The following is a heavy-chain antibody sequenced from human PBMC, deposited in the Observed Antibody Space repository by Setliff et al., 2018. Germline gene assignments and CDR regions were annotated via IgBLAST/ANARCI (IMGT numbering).Heavy chain of an antibody. CDR2: ITSSGTTT. V-gene: IGHV3-23*05. D-gene: IGHD2-2*03. Sequence: GGSLRLSCAASGFTFSNYAMSWVRQAPGKGLEWVSAITSSGTTTFYTDSVKGRFAISRDNARNSLYLQMNSLRVEDTAVYYCARDGYPGTSWGQGTLVTVSS. CDR1: GFTFSNYA. CDR3: ARDGYPGTS. J-gene: IGHJ5*02.